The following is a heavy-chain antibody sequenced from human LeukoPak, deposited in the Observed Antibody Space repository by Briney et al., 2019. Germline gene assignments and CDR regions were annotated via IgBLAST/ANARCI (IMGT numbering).Heavy chain of an antibody. D-gene: IGHD2-15*01. Sequence: LAGGSLRLSCAASGFSFSRFWMTWVRQAPGKGLEWVSGISTRGDSTYYADSVKGRFTISRDDPRNTLYLQMNSLRVEDTAIYYCAKDPIGYCSGGSCYGAFEYWGQGTLVTVSS. CDR2: ISTRGDST. CDR1: GFSFSRFW. J-gene: IGHJ4*02. CDR3: AKDPIGYCSGGSCYGAFEY. V-gene: IGHV3-23*01.